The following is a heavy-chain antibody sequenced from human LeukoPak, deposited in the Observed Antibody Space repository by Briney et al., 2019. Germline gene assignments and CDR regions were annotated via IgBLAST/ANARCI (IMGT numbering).Heavy chain of an antibody. CDR3: AKDRGIAAAGTPGGDY. V-gene: IGHV3-48*03. CDR1: GFTFSSYE. CDR2: ISSSGSTI. D-gene: IGHD6-13*01. J-gene: IGHJ4*02. Sequence: GGSLRLSCAASGFTFSSYEMNWVRQAPGKGLEWISYISSSGSTIHYADSVKGRFTISRDNAKNTLYLQMNSLRAEDTAVYYCAKDRGIAAAGTPGGDYWGQGTLVTVSS.